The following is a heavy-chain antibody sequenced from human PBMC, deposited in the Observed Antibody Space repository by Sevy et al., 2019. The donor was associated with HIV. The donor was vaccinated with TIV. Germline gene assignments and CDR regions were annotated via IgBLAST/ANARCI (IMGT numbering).Heavy chain of an antibody. J-gene: IGHJ4*02. CDR3: ARAYCSGGRCYSLAY. Sequence: ASVKVSCEASGYIFTTYRISWVRQAPGQGLEWLGWISPHNGDTNYVQKFQGRVTMITDTSTSTAFMESRSLRADDTAVYYCARAYCSGGRCYSLAYWGQGTLVTVSS. CDR2: ISPHNGDT. D-gene: IGHD2-15*01. CDR1: GYIFTTYR. V-gene: IGHV1-18*01.